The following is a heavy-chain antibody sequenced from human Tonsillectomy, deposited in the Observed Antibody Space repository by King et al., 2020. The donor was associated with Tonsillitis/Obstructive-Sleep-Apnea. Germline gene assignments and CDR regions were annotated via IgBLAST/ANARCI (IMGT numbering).Heavy chain of an antibody. CDR2: IFSNDEK. J-gene: IGHJ3*02. Sequence: VTLKESGPVLVKPTETLTLTCTVSGFSLSNARMGVSWIRQPPGKALEWLAHIFSNDEKPYSTSLKSRLTISKDTSKSQVVLTMTNMDPVDTATYYCARISIVVXPAAKDGAFDIXGQGTMVTVSS. D-gene: IGHD2-2*01. CDR1: GFSLSNARMG. V-gene: IGHV2-26*01. CDR3: ARISIVVXPAAKDGAFDI.